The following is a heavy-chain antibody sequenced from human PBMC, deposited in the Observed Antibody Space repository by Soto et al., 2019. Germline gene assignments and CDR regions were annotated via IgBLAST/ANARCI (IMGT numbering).Heavy chain of an antibody. J-gene: IGHJ4*02. D-gene: IGHD4-4*01. Sequence: PGGSLRLSCAASGFTFSSYSMNWVRQAPGKGLEWVSYISSSSSTIYYADSVKGRFTISRDNAKNSLYLQMNSLRAEDTAVYYCARDSPRDETVTTCFDYWGQGTLVPVSS. CDR2: ISSSSSTI. CDR3: ARDSPRDETVTTCFDY. V-gene: IGHV3-48*01. CDR1: GFTFSSYS.